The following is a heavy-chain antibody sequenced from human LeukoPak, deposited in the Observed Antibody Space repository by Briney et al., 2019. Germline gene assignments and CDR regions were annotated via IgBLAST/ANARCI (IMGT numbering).Heavy chain of an antibody. J-gene: IGHJ3*02. CDR1: GFTFSTYE. Sequence: GGSLRLSCAAFGFTFSTYEMNWVRQAPGKGLEWVSYISAGGTSMYYADSVKGRFTISRDNAKNSLYLQMNSLRAEDTTAYYCARGGNYGYLWNAFDIWGQGTMVTVSS. CDR3: ARGGNYGYLWNAFDI. V-gene: IGHV3-48*03. CDR2: ISAGGTSM. D-gene: IGHD5-18*01.